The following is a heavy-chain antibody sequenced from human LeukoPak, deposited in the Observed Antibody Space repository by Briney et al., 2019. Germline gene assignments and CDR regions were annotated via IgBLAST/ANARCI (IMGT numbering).Heavy chain of an antibody. Sequence: GGSLRLSCAASGFTFSNYWMSWVRQAPGKGLEWVANIKQDGSEKYYVDSVKGRFTTSRDDANYSLYLQMNSLRAEDTAVYYCARKAYGMDVWGKGTTVTVSS. J-gene: IGHJ6*04. V-gene: IGHV3-7*03. CDR1: GFTFSNYW. CDR2: IKQDGSEK. CDR3: ARKAYGMDV.